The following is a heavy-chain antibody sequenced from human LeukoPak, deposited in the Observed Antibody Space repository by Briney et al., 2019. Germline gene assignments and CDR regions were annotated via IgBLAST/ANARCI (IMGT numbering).Heavy chain of an antibody. D-gene: IGHD3-3*01. V-gene: IGHV3-30*03. CDR1: GFTFINYG. J-gene: IGHJ4*02. Sequence: PGGSLRLSCAGSGFTFINYGMIWVRQAPGKGLEWVAVISYDGSNKYYADAVKGRFTISRDNSKNTLYLKMNSLRAEDTAVYYCARESPNYDCWSGSGYFDYWGQGTLVTVSS. CDR3: ARESPNYDCWSGSGYFDY. CDR2: ISYDGSNK.